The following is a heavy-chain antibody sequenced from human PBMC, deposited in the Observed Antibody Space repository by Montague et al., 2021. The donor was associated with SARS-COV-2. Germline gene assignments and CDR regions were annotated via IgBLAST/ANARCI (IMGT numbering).Heavy chain of an antibody. CDR2: TNDSGSI. CDR3: ARGILSRNMAVVVLLGGIYYFDF. J-gene: IGHJ4*02. V-gene: IGHV4-34*01. D-gene: IGHD3-22*01. CDR1: GPSISNYY. Sequence: SETLSLTCPVPGPSISNYYWGWVRQPTRMELECHGDTNDSGSINYNPSLKSRVTISVDTSKNQFSLKLNSVTAADTAVYYCARGILSRNMAVVVLLGGIYYFDFWGQGALVAVSS.